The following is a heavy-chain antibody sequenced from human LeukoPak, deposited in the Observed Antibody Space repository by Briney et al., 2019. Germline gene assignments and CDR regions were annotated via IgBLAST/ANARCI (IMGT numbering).Heavy chain of an antibody. D-gene: IGHD6-19*01. CDR2: INAGNGDT. CDR3: ATISRGIAVDHDAFDV. J-gene: IGHJ3*01. V-gene: IGHV1-3*01. Sequence: ASVKISCKASEYPFSRSVIHWVRQAPGQRLEWMGWINAGNGDTEYSQNFQGRVTITRDTSASTAYMELSSLRSEDTSVYYCATISRGIAVDHDAFDVWGQGTMVTVSS. CDR1: EYPFSRSV.